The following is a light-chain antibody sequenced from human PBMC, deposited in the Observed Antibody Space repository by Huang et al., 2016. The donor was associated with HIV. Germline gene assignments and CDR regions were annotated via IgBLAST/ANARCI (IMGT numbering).Light chain of an antibody. V-gene: IGKV3-11*01. CDR3: QQPGS. CDR2: DTS. CDR1: QSAGGY. J-gene: IGKJ2*01. Sequence: EIVLTHSPATLSLSPGERATLSCRASQSAGGYLAWYEQKPGQAPRLLIYDTSTRATGIPARFSGSGSETDFALTISSLEPEDFAVYYCQQPGSFGQGTKVDIK.